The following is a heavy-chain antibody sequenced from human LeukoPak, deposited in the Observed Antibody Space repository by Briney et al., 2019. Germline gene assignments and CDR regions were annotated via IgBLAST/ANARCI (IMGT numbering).Heavy chain of an antibody. CDR2: IYYSGST. J-gene: IGHJ6*03. D-gene: IGHD3-22*01. CDR3: ARVRDYDSSGYYPYYYLYYMAI. Sequence: SETLSLTCTVSGGSISSYYWSWIRQPPGKGLEWIGYIYYSGSTNYNPSLKSRVTISVDTSKNQFSLKLSSVTAADTAVYYCARVRDYDSSGYYPYYYLYYMAIWGKGTTVTVSS. V-gene: IGHV4-59*01. CDR1: GGSISSYY.